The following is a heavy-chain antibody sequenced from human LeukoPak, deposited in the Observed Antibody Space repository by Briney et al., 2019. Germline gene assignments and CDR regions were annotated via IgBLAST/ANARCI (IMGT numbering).Heavy chain of an antibody. Sequence: PSETLSLTCTVSGGPISSYYWIWIRQPPGKGLEWIGYIYYSGSTNYNPSLKSRVTISVDTSKNQFSLKLSSVTAADTAVYYCARKSPFHFDIWGQGTMVTVSS. CDR1: GGPISSYY. V-gene: IGHV4-59*01. D-gene: IGHD2/OR15-2a*01. CDR2: IYYSGST. J-gene: IGHJ3*02. CDR3: ARKSPFHFDI.